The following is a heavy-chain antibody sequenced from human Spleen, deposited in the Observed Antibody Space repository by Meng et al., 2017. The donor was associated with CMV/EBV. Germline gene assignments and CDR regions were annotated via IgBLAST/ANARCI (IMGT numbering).Heavy chain of an antibody. CDR2: IRYDGSDK. CDR3: AILRGGDY. J-gene: IGHJ4*02. Sequence: GGSLRLSCAASGFIFSSFDMHWVRQAPGKGLEWVAFIRYDGSDKYYTDSLKGRFTISRDNSKNTFYMEMNSLRPEDTAVYYCAILRGGDYWGQGTLVTVSS. V-gene: IGHV3-30*02. D-gene: IGHD1-26*01. CDR1: GFIFSSFD.